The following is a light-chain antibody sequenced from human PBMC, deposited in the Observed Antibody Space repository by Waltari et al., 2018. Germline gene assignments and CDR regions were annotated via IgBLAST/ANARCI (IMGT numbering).Light chain of an antibody. J-gene: IGLJ3*02. CDR2: GVS. CDR1: SSDVGGYNY. Sequence: QSALTQPASVSGSPGQSITISCTGTSSDVGGYNYVSWYQQHPGKAPKLIIYGVSNRPSGVSARFSGSKSGNTASLTVSGLQAEDEAYYDCGSYTLINTLVVFGGGTKVTVL. CDR3: GSYTLINTLVV. V-gene: IGLV2-14*01.